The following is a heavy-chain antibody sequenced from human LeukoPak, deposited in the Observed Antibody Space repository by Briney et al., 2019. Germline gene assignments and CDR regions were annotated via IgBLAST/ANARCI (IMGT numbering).Heavy chain of an antibody. V-gene: IGHV4-34*01. CDR3: ARGPGYSSTTDAFEI. CDR2: INHSGST. J-gene: IGHJ3*02. Sequence: SETLSLTCAVYGGSFSGYYWSWIRQPPGKGLEWIGEINHSGSTNYNPSLKSRVTISVDTSKNQFSLKLSSVTAADTAVYYCARGPGYSSTTDAFEIWGQGTMVTVSS. D-gene: IGHD6-13*01. CDR1: GGSFSGYY.